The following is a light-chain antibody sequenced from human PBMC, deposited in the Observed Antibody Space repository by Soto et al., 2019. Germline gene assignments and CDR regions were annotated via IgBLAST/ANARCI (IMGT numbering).Light chain of an antibody. V-gene: IGKV3-15*01. CDR3: HQYNNWPPYT. Sequence: EIVMTQSPATLSVSPGERVTLSCRASQSVSSDLAWYQQKPGQAPRLLIYGASTRATGIPARFSGSGSGTDFTLAISSLQSEDFAFYYCHQYNNWPPYTFGQGTKVDIK. CDR1: QSVSSD. J-gene: IGKJ2*01. CDR2: GAS.